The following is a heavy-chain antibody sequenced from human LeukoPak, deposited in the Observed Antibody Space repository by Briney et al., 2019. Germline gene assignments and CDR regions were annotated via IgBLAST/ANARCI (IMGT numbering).Heavy chain of an antibody. CDR3: ARGSSGWSPGWYFDL. CDR1: DDSITNTLFY. D-gene: IGHD6-19*01. V-gene: IGHV4-39*07. J-gene: IGHJ2*01. Sequence: PSETLSLTCTVSDDSITNTLFYWVWIRQAPGKGLESIGTISYSGATYYNPPLKSRVSMSMDASKRQFSLKLSSVTAADTAVYYCARGSSGWSPGWYFDLWGRGTLVTVSS. CDR2: ISYSGAT.